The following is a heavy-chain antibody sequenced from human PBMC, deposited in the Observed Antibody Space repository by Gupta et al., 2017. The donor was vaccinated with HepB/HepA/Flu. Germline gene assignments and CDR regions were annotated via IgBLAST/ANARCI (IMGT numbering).Heavy chain of an antibody. J-gene: IGHJ4*02. V-gene: IGHV3-23*01. CDR3: AKVDKAEVLAATAFLNDY. CDR2: IGGSGGTT. CDR1: GFTFSSYA. Sequence: EVQLLESGGCLVQPGGSLRLSCAASGFTFSSYAMSWVRQAPGKGLEWVSAIGGSGGTTYYADSVKGRFTISRDNSKNTLYLQMNSLRAEDTAVYYCAKVDKAEVLAATAFLNDYWGQGTLVTVSS. D-gene: IGHD2-2*01.